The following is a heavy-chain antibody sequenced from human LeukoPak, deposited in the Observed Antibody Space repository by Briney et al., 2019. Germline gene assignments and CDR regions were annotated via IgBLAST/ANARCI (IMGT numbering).Heavy chain of an antibody. CDR1: GGSISSSNW. V-gene: IGHV4-4*02. Sequence: SSETLSLTCAVSGGSISSSNWWSWVRQPPGKGLEWIGEIYHSGSTNYNPSLKSRVTISVDTSKNQFSLKLSSVTAADTAVYYCARLKKWLLLAHWFDPWGQGTLVTVSS. CDR2: IYHSGST. CDR3: ARLKKWLLLAHWFDP. D-gene: IGHD3-22*01. J-gene: IGHJ5*02.